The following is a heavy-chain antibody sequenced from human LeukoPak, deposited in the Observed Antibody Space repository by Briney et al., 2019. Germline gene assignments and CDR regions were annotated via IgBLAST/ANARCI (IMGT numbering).Heavy chain of an antibody. CDR1: GYSISSGYY. J-gene: IGHJ4*02. V-gene: IGHV4-38-2*02. CDR2: IYHSGST. CDR3: ARGEVAAAGT. Sequence: SETLSLTCTVSGYSISSGYYWGWIRQPPGKGLEWIGSIYHSGSTYYNPSLKSRVTISVDTSKNQFSLKLSSVTAADTAVYYCARGEVAAAGTWGQGTLVTVSS. D-gene: IGHD6-13*01.